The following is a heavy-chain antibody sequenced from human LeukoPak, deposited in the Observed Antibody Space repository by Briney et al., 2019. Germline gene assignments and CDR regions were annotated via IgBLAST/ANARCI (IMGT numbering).Heavy chain of an antibody. J-gene: IGHJ4*02. CDR3: AREDTDIVVVPAANHFDY. CDR1: GFTFSSYS. D-gene: IGHD2-2*01. V-gene: IGHV3-21*01. Sequence: GGSLRLSCAASGFTFSSYSMNWVRQAPGKGLEWVSSISSSSSYIYYADSVKGRFAISRDNAKNSLYLQMNSLRAEDTAVYYCAREDTDIVVVPAANHFDYWGQGTLVTVSS. CDR2: ISSSSSYI.